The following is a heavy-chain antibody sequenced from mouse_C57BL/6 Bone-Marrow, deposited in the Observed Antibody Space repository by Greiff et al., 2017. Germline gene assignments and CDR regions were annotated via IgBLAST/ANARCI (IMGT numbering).Heavy chain of an antibody. CDR2: INPGSGST. J-gene: IGHJ2*01. Sequence: VQLQESGAELVRPGPSVKVSCKASGYAFTNYLIEWVKQRPGQGLEWIGVINPGSGSTNYNEKFKGKATLTADKSSSTAYMQLSSLTSEDSAVYFCASRGKVLQYYFDYWGQGTTVTVSS. CDR3: ASRGKVLQYYFDY. D-gene: IGHD1-3*01. CDR1: GYAFTNYL. V-gene: IGHV1-54*01.